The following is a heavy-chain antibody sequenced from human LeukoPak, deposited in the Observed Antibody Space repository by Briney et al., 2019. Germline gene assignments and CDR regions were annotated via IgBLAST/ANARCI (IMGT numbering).Heavy chain of an antibody. Sequence: TSETLSLTCTVSGGSISSRPYYWGWVRQPPGKGLEWIGTISYSGTTYYSPSLKSRVTISVDTSKNQFSLKLSSVTAADTAVYYCARIPGNYYMDVWDKGTTVTVSS. J-gene: IGHJ6*03. CDR3: ARIPGNYYMDV. CDR2: ISYSGTT. CDR1: GGSISSRPYY. V-gene: IGHV4-39*07.